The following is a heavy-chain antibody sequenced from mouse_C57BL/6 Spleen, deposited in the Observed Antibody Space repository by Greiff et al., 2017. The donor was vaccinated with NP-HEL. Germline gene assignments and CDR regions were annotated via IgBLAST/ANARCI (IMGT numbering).Heavy chain of an antibody. CDR2: IRNKANGYTT. D-gene: IGHD1-1*01. V-gene: IGHV7-3*01. CDR3: ARYSITTVVGNYAMDY. CDR1: GFTFTDYY. J-gene: IGHJ4*01. Sequence: EVQLVESGGGLVQPGGSLSLSCAASGFTFTDYYMSWVRQPPGKALEWLGFIRNKANGYTTEYSASVKGRFTISRDNSQSILYLQMNALRAEDSATYYCARYSITTVVGNYAMDYWGQGTSVTVSS.